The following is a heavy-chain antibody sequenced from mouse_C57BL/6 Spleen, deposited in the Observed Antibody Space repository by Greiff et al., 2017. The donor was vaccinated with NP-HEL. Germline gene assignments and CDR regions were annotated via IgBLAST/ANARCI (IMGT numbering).Heavy chain of an antibody. CDR2: IDPSDSET. Sequence: QVQLQQPGAELVRPGSSVKLSCKASGYTFTSYWMHWVKQRPIQGLEWIGNIDPSDSETHYNQKFKDEATLTVDKSSSTAYMQLSSLTSEDSAVYYCARTDYYGSSTRYFDVWGTGTTVTVSS. CDR3: ARTDYYGSSTRYFDV. D-gene: IGHD1-1*01. V-gene: IGHV1-52*01. J-gene: IGHJ1*03. CDR1: GYTFTSYW.